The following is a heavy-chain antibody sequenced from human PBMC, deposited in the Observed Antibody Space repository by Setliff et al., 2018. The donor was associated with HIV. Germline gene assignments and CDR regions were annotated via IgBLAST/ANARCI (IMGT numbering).Heavy chain of an antibody. V-gene: IGHV3-7*04. CDR2: IKQDGSEK. CDR3: ARARTGWYNFDY. J-gene: IGHJ4*02. CDR1: GFTFSRYW. D-gene: IGHD6-19*01. Sequence: GGSLRLSCAASGFTFSRYWMTWFRQAPGKGLEWVANIKQDGSEKYYVDSVKGRFTISRDKAKNSLYLQMNNLTAEDTAVYYCARARTGWYNFDYWGQGTPVTVSS.